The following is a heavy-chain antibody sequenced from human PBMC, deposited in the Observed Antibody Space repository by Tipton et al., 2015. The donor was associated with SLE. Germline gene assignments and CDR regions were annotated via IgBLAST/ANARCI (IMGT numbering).Heavy chain of an antibody. Sequence: TLSLTCAVYGGSFSGYYWSWIRQPPGKGLEWIGEINHSGSTNYNPSLKSRVTISVDTSKNQFSLKLSSVTAADTAVYYCARGLKWLVRDFDYWGQGTLVTVSS. CDR2: INHSGST. V-gene: IGHV4-34*01. CDR1: GGSFSGYY. J-gene: IGHJ4*02. D-gene: IGHD6-19*01. CDR3: ARGLKWLVRDFDY.